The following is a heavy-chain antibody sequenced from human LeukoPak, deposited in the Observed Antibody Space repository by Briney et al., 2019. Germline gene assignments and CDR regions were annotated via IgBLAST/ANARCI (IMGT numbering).Heavy chain of an antibody. Sequence: GGALRLSCAASGFTFSSYWMSWVRQAPGKGLEWVANIKKDGSEKYYLESVKGRFTISRDNSKNTLYLQMNSLRAEDTAVYYCAKDLGAEDGGKQQLGYDYWGQGALVTVSS. CDR3: AKDLGAEDGGKQQLGYDY. J-gene: IGHJ4*02. CDR1: GFTFSSYW. CDR2: IKKDGSEK. V-gene: IGHV3-7*01. D-gene: IGHD6-13*01.